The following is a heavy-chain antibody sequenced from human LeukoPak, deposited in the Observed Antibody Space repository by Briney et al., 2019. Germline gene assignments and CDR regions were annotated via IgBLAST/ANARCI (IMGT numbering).Heavy chain of an antibody. CDR2: IYYSGTT. J-gene: IGHJ4*02. V-gene: IGHV4-39*07. CDR3: ARDNGNLLWFE. CDR1: GGSISSSSYY. Sequence: KPSETLSLTCTVSGGSISSSSYYWGWIRQPPGKGLEWIGSIYYSGTTYYNPSLKSRVTISVDTSKNQFSLKLSSVTAADTAVYYCARDNGNLLWFEWGQGTLVTVS. D-gene: IGHD3-10*01.